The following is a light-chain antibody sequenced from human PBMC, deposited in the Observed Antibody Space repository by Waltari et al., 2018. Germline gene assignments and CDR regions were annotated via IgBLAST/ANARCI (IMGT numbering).Light chain of an antibody. J-gene: IGKJ2*02. Sequence: ELVMPQSPATLSVSPGERATLSCRASQSVSSNLAWYQQKPGQAPRLLIYGASTRATGIPARFSGSGSGTEFTLTISSLQSEDFAVYYCQQYNNWPSTFGQGTKLEIK. CDR1: QSVSSN. CDR3: QQYNNWPST. V-gene: IGKV3-15*01. CDR2: GAS.